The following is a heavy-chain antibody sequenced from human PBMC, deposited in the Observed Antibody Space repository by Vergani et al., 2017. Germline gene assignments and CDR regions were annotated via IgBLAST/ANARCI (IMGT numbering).Heavy chain of an antibody. J-gene: IGHJ4*02. Sequence: QVQLQESGPGLVKPSETLSLTCAVSGYSISSGYYWGWIRQPPGKGLEWIGYIYYSGSTNYNPSLKSRVTISVATSKNQFSLKLSSLTAADTAVYYCAQDPRGGAGCFDYWGQGTLVTVSS. CDR2: IYYSGST. D-gene: IGHD1-26*01. V-gene: IGHV4-61*01. CDR3: AQDPRGGAGCFDY. CDR1: GYSISSGYY.